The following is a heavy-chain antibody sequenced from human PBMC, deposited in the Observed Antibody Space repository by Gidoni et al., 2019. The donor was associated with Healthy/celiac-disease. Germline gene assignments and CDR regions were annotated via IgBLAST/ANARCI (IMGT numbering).Heavy chain of an antibody. D-gene: IGHD2-2*01. V-gene: IGHV1-2*06. CDR3: ARREYCSSTSCYGGFDY. Sequence: QVQLVQSGAEVKKPGASVKVSCKASGYTFPGYYMHWVRQAPGQGLEWMGRINPNSGGTNYAQKFQGRVIMTRDTSISTAYMELSRLRSDDTAVYYCARREYCSSTSCYGGFDYWGQGTLVTVSS. J-gene: IGHJ4*02. CDR1: GYTFPGYY. CDR2: INPNSGGT.